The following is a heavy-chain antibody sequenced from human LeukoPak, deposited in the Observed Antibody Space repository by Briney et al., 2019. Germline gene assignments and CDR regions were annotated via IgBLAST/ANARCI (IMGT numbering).Heavy chain of an antibody. CDR1: GFTFSSYS. D-gene: IGHD3-10*01. CDR3: AKGTYGSGTYGSIDY. CDR2: IRGSGDIT. Sequence: GGSLRLSCAASGFTFSSYSMYWVRQAPGKGLEWVSTIRGSGDITYYADSVKGRFTISRDNSKNTLYLQMNSLRAEDTAVYYCAKGTYGSGTYGSIDYWGQGTLVTVSS. V-gene: IGHV3-23*01. J-gene: IGHJ4*02.